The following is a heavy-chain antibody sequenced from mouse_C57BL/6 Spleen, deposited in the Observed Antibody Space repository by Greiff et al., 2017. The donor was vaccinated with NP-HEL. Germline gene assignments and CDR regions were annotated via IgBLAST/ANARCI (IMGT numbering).Heavy chain of an antibody. CDR3: ARKYDGYYFDY. J-gene: IGHJ2*01. CDR1: GFTFSSYA. V-gene: IGHV5-4*03. CDR2: ISDGGSYT. D-gene: IGHD2-3*01. Sequence: EVKLMESGGGLVKPGGSLKLSCAASGFTFSSYAMSWVRQTPEKRLEWVATISDGGSYTYYPDNVKGRFTISRDNAKNNLYLQMSHLKSEDTAMYYCARKYDGYYFDYWGQGTTLTVSS.